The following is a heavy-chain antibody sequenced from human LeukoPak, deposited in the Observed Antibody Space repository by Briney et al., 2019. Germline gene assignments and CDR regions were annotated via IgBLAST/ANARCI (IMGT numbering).Heavy chain of an antibody. CDR3: AREDDWNYEDY. CDR2: IKQDGSEK. V-gene: IGHV3-7*01. D-gene: IGHD1-7*01. CDR1: GFTFSSYW. Sequence: GGSLRLSCAASGFTFSSYWMTWVRQAPGRGLEWVANIKQDGSEKNYVNSVKGRFTISRYNAKNSLYLQMNSLRAEDTAIYYCAREDDWNYEDYWGQGTLVTVSS. J-gene: IGHJ4*02.